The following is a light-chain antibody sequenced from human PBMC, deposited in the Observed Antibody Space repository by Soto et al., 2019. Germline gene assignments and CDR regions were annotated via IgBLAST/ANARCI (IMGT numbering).Light chain of an antibody. CDR1: QSVSSSY. V-gene: IGKV3-20*01. Sequence: EVVLTQSPATLSLSPGERATLSCRASQSVSSSYLAWYQQKPGQAPRLLICGASSRATGIPDRFSGSGSGTDFTLTISRLEPEDFAVYYCQQYGSSPWTFGQGTKV. CDR3: QQYGSSPWT. J-gene: IGKJ1*01. CDR2: GAS.